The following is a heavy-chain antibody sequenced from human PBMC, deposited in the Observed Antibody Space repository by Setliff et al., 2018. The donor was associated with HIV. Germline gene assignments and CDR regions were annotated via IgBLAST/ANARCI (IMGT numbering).Heavy chain of an antibody. Sequence: GASVKVSCKASGGTFSSFAISWVRQAPGQGLEWMGGIIPIFGTSNYAQKFQGRVTITADESTSTAYMELSSLRSEDTAVYYCARGALGGDYAGALDFWGQGTPVTVSS. V-gene: IGHV1-69*13. D-gene: IGHD3-16*01. CDR3: ARGALGGDYAGALDF. CDR1: GGTFSSFA. J-gene: IGHJ4*01. CDR2: IIPIFGTS.